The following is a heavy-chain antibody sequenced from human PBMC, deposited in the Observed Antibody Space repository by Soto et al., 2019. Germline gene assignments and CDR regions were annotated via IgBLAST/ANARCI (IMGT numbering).Heavy chain of an antibody. V-gene: IGHV3-66*01. CDR2: IYSGGST. D-gene: IGHD3-10*01. J-gene: IGHJ4*02. CDR1: GFTVSSNY. Sequence: PGGSLRLSCAASGFTVSSNYMSWVRQAPGKGLEWVSVIYSGGSTYYADSVKGRFTISRDNSKNTLYLQMNSLRAEDTAVYYCARDLYYGSGSYFSDYWGQGTLVTVSS. CDR3: ARDLYYGSGSYFSDY.